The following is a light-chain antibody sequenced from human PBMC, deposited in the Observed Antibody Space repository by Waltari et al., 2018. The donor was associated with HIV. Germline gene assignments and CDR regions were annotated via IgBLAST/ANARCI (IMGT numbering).Light chain of an antibody. CDR3: AAWDDSLSAFYV. V-gene: IGLV1-47*01. CDR1: SSNIGSTY. CDR2: RNN. Sequence: QSVLTQPPSASGTPGQRVTISCSGSSSNIGSTYVYWYQQVPGTAPKLLIYRNNQRPSGVPDRFSGSKSGTSASLAISGLRSEDEADYYCAAWDDSLSAFYVFGSGTMVTVL. J-gene: IGLJ1*01.